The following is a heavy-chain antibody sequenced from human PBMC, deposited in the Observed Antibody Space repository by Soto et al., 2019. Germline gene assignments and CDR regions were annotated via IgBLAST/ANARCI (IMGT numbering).Heavy chain of an antibody. D-gene: IGHD6-19*01. CDR1: GFTFSSCA. CDR3: AKNPIAVAGTREYYFDH. Sequence: GGSLRLSCAASGFTFSSCAMGWVRQAPGKGLEWVSDIIDSGASTYYADSVKGRFTISRDNSKSTLYLQMNSLRAEDTALYYCAKNPIAVAGTREYYFDHWGQGTPVTVSS. J-gene: IGHJ4*02. V-gene: IGHV3-23*01. CDR2: IIDSGAST.